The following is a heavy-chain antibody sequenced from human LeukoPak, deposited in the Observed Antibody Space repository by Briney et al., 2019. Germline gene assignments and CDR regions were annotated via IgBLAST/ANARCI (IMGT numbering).Heavy chain of an antibody. J-gene: IGHJ4*02. CDR2: INHSGST. CDR1: GGSFSGYY. V-gene: IGHV4-34*01. Sequence: SETLSLTCAVYGGSFSGYYWSWIRQPPGKGLEWIGEINHSGSTNYNPSLKSRVTISVDTSKNQFSLKLSPVTAADTAVYYCARGSLWFGEDYWGQGTLVTVSS. CDR3: ARGSLWFGEDY. D-gene: IGHD3-10*01.